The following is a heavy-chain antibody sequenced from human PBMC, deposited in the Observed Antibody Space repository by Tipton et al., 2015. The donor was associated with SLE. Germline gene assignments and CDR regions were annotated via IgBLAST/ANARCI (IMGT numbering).Heavy chain of an antibody. CDR1: GGSISSHY. CDR3: ARDSGYYFDY. V-gene: IGHV4-59*11. Sequence: TLSLTCTVSGGSISSHYWSWIRQPPGKGLEWIGYIYYSGSTNYNPSLKSRVTISVDTSKNQFSLKLSSVTAADTAVYYCARDSGYYFDYWGQGTLVTVSS. CDR2: IYYSGST. J-gene: IGHJ4*02. D-gene: IGHD3-10*01.